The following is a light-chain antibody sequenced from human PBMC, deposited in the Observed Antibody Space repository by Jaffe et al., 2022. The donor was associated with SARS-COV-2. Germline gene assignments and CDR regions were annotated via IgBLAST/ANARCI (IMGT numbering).Light chain of an antibody. Sequence: QSALTQPASVSGSPGQSITISCTGTSSGVGYFNLVSWYQQHPGKAPKVILYEGIKRPSDVSNRFSGSKSGNTASLTISGLQAEDEADYYCCSYTSSSTWVFGGGTKLTVL. CDR2: EGI. CDR1: SSGVGYFNL. V-gene: IGLV2-23*01. CDR3: CSYTSSSTWV. J-gene: IGLJ3*02.